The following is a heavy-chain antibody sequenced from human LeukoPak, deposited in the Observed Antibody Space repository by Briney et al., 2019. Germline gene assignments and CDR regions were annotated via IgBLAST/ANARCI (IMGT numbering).Heavy chain of an antibody. V-gene: IGHV1-2*02. J-gene: IGHJ4*02. CDR1: GYTFTDYY. D-gene: IGHD3-3*01. Sequence: ASVKVSCKSSGYTFTDYYMHWVRQAPGQGLEWMGWINPNSGGTNYAQKFQGRVTMTRDTSINTAYMELSRLRSDDTAVYYCARDLSAIFAYADYWGQGTLVTVSS. CDR2: INPNSGGT. CDR3: ARDLSAIFAYADY.